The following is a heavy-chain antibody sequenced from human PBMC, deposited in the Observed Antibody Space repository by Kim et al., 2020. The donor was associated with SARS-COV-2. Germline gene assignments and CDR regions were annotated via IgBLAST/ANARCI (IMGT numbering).Heavy chain of an antibody. CDR2: IYWDDDK. J-gene: IGHJ2*01. CDR3: ARTWIQLRLDHWYFDL. V-gene: IGHV2-5*02. CDR1: GFSLSTSGVG. D-gene: IGHD5-18*01. Sequence: SGPTLVKPTQTLTLTCTFSGFSLSTSGVGVGWIRQPPGKALEWLALIYWDDDKRYSPSLKSRLTITKDTSKNQVVLTMTNMDPVDTATYYCARTWIQLRLDHWYFDLWGRGTLVTVSS.